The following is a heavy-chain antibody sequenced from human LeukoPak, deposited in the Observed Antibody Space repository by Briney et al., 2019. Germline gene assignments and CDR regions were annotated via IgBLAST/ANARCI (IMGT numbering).Heavy chain of an antibody. CDR2: INPKSGGT. Sequence: ASVKVSCKASGYTFTDYYLHWVRQAPGQGLEWMGWINPKSGGTNYAQKFQGRVTMTRDTSISTAYMELSRLRSDDTAVYYCAPSGYSSWSPFDYWGQGTLVTVSS. J-gene: IGHJ4*02. CDR1: GYTFTDYY. CDR3: APSGYSSWSPFDY. D-gene: IGHD6-6*01. V-gene: IGHV1-2*02.